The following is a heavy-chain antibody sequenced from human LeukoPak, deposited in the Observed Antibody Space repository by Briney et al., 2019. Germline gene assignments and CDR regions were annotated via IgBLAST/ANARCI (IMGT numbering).Heavy chain of an antibody. Sequence: NASETLSLTCTVSGGSISRDIYYWGWIRQPPGKGLGWIGIIYYSGSTNYNPSLKSRVTMSVDTSKNQFSLKLSSVTAADTAVYYCARLEDNGDSFDYWGQGTLVTVSS. CDR3: ARLEDNGDSFDY. CDR2: IYYSGST. V-gene: IGHV4-39*01. D-gene: IGHD4-17*01. J-gene: IGHJ4*02. CDR1: GGSISRDIYY.